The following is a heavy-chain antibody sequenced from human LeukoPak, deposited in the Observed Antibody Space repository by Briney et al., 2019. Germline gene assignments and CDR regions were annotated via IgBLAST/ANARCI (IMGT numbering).Heavy chain of an antibody. V-gene: IGHV3-74*01. CDR2: ITGDGLGT. D-gene: IGHD6-13*01. J-gene: IGHJ4*02. CDR1: GFTFSSYG. CDR3: ARGTEAAGSFDY. Sequence: GGSLRLSCAASGFTFSSYGMNWVPQAPGEGLAWVSRITGDGLGTTYANSVKGRFTISRDNAKNTLYLQVNSLRAEDTAVYYCARGTEAAGSFDYWGQGTQVIVSS.